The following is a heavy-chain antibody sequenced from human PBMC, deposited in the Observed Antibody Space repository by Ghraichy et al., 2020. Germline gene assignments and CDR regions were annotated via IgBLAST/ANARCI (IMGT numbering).Heavy chain of an antibody. Sequence: SETLSLTCTVSGGSISSSSYYWGRIRQPPGKGLEWIGSIYYSGSTYYNPSLKSRVTISVDTSKNQFSLKLSSVTAADTAVYYCARQPRRYCSSTSCYLGNWFDPWGQGTLVTVSS. D-gene: IGHD2-2*01. V-gene: IGHV4-39*01. CDR1: GGSISSSSYY. CDR2: IYYSGST. CDR3: ARQPRRYCSSTSCYLGNWFDP. J-gene: IGHJ5*02.